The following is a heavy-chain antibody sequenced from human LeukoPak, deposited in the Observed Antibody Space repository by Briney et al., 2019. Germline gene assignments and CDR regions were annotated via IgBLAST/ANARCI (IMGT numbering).Heavy chain of an antibody. CDR1: GYTFTSYA. CDR2: INAGNGNT. CDR3: ARDHPPLPWELLDY. V-gene: IGHV1-3*01. Sequence: ASVKVSCKASGYTFTSYAMHWVRQAPGQRLEWMGWINAGNGNTKYSQKFQGRVTITRDTSASTAYMELSSLRSEDTAVYYCARDHPPLPWELLDYWGQGTLVTVSS. D-gene: IGHD1-26*01. J-gene: IGHJ4*02.